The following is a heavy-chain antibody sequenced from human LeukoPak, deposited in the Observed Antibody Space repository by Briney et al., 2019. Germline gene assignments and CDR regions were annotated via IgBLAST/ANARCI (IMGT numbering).Heavy chain of an antibody. V-gene: IGHV4-59*12. Sequence: PSETLSLICTVSGASISSYYWSWIRQPPGKGLEWIGDIYYSGSIKYNPSLKSRVTMSVDTSKNQFSLKLTSVTAADTAVYYCARYTPTGTTGDSWGQGTLVTVSS. CDR2: IYYSGSI. CDR3: ARYTPTGTTGDS. CDR1: GASISSYY. D-gene: IGHD1-7*01. J-gene: IGHJ4*02.